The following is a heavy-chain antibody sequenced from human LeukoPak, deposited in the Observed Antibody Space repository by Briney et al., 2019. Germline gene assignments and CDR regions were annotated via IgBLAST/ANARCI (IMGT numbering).Heavy chain of an antibody. D-gene: IGHD3-10*01. V-gene: IGHV4-34*01. CDR3: ARGRLKYYGSGTLDY. CDR2: INHSGST. J-gene: IGHJ4*02. CDR1: GGSFSGYY. Sequence: SETLSLTCAVYGGSFSGYYWSWIRQPPGKGLEWIGEINHSGSTNCNPSLKSRVTISVDTSKNQFSLKLSSVTAADTAVYYCARGRLKYYGSGTLDYWGQGTLVTVSS.